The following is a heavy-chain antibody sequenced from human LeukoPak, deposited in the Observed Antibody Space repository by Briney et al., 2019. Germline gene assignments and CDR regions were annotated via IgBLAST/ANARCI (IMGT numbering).Heavy chain of an antibody. CDR1: GDSISSLY. CDR3: ARHRAYSSSSPFDY. CDR2: IYYTGST. D-gene: IGHD6-6*01. Sequence: KSSETLSLTCSVSGDSISSLYWSWIRQPPGKGLEWIGYIYYTGSTNYNPSLKSRVTMVVDMSKNQFSLRLSSVTAADTAVYYCARHRAYSSSSPFDYWGQGTLVTVSS. J-gene: IGHJ4*02. V-gene: IGHV4-59*08.